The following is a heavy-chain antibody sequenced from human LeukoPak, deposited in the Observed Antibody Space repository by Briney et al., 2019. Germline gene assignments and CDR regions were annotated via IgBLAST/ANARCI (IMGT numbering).Heavy chain of an antibody. V-gene: IGHV1-69*04. J-gene: IGHJ4*02. CDR1: GYTFTSYY. D-gene: IGHD6-13*01. Sequence: ASVKVSCKASGYTFTSYYMHWVRQAPGQGLEWMGRIIPILGIANYAQKFQGRVTITADKSTSTAYMELSSLRSEDTAVYYCAREDSSSWYVGGPKDYWGQGTLVTVSS. CDR3: AREDSSSWYVGGPKDY. CDR2: IIPILGIA.